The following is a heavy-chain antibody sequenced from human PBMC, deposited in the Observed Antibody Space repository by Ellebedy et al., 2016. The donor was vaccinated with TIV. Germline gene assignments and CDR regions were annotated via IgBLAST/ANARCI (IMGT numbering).Heavy chain of an antibody. V-gene: IGHV3-23*01. CDR2: ISGSVGST. J-gene: IGHJ4*02. D-gene: IGHD3-22*01. Sequence: GESLKISCAASGFTFSSYAMSWVRQAPGKGLEWVSAISGSVGSTYYADSVKGRFTISRDNAKNSLYLQMNSLRAEDTAVYYCARSGYSYGYSYYDSSGYSSLFDYWGQGTLVTVSS. CDR1: GFTFSSYA. CDR3: ARSGYSYGYSYYDSSGYSSLFDY.